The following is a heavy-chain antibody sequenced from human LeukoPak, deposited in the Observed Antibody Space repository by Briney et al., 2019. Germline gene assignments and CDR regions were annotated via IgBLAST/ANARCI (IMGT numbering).Heavy chain of an antibody. V-gene: IGHV4-39*07. Sequence: PSETLSLTCTVSGGSISSSSYYWGWIRQPPGKGLEWIGSIYYSGSTYYNPSLKSRVTISVDTSKNQFSLKLSSVTAADTAVYYCARRSRFIAAAGKNWFDPWGQGTLVTVSS. CDR3: ARRSRFIAAAGKNWFDP. CDR2: IYYSGST. J-gene: IGHJ5*02. CDR1: GGSISSSSYY. D-gene: IGHD6-13*01.